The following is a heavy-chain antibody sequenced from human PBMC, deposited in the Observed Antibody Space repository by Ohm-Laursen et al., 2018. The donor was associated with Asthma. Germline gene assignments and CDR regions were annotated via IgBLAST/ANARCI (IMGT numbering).Heavy chain of an antibody. CDR2: IFQTGSS. CDR1: GGSITSGPFY. J-gene: IGHJ4*02. Sequence: TLSLTCIVSGGSITSGPFYWGWIRQHPGKGLEWIGYIFQTGSSYYNPSLKGRVSISVDTSKNQFSLRVSSVTAADTAVYYCARGVEYDYDSTGYYLDHWGQGTLVTVSS. D-gene: IGHD3-22*01. V-gene: IGHV4-31*03. CDR3: ARGVEYDYDSTGYYLDH.